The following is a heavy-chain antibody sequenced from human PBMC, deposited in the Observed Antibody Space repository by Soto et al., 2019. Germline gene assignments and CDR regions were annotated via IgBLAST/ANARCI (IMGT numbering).Heavy chain of an antibody. J-gene: IGHJ4*02. Sequence: SDTLFLTCTVSGGSISSGGYYWSWIRQHPGKGLEWIGYIYYSGSTNYNPSLKSRVTISVDTSKNQFSLKLSSVTAADTAVYYCASINLGELSLDYWGQGTLVTVSS. D-gene: IGHD3-16*02. CDR2: IYYSGST. V-gene: IGHV4-61*08. CDR1: GGSISSGGYY. CDR3: ASINLGELSLDY.